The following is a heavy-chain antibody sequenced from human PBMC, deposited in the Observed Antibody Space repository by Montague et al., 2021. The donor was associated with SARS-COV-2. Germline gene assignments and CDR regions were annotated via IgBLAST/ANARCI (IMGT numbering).Heavy chain of an antibody. V-gene: IGHV4-34*01. Sequence: SETLSLTRAVYGGSFSGYSWNWIRQPPGKGLEWIGEINHCGSTNXNPSLKSRVTMSVDTSKNQFSLNLSSVTAADTAVYYCARGARQGYGYRLGSFDYWGQGTLVTVSS. CDR1: GGSFSGYS. D-gene: IGHD5-18*01. CDR3: ARGARQGYGYRLGSFDY. J-gene: IGHJ4*02. CDR2: INHCGST.